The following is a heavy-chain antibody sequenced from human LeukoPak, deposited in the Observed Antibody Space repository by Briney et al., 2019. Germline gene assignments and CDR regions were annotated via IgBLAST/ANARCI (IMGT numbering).Heavy chain of an antibody. V-gene: IGHV3-23*01. D-gene: IGHD2-8*01. Sequence: GGSLRLSCAASGFTFSNYAMSWVRQAPGKGLEWVSGISAGGGSTYSADSVKGRFRISRDNSNKTLFLQMNNLGAEDTAVYYCAKGGFCTNGVCYRYSSGAQGSIDFWGQGTLVTVSS. CDR2: ISAGGGST. J-gene: IGHJ4*02. CDR3: AKGGFCTNGVCYRYSSGAQGSIDF. CDR1: GFTFSNYA.